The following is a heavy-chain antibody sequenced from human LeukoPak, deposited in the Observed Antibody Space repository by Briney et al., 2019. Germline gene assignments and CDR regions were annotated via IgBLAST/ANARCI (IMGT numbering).Heavy chain of an antibody. CDR1: GFTLSSYW. V-gene: IGHV3-74*01. CDR2: INSDGSST. CDR3: ARDLRLWFGESPFDY. D-gene: IGHD3-10*01. J-gene: IGHJ4*02. Sequence: GGSLRLSCAASGFTLSSYWMHWVRQAPGKGLVWVSRINSDGSSTSYADSVKGRFTISRDNAKNTLYLQMNSLRAEDTAVYYCARDLRLWFGESPFDYWGQGTLVTVSS.